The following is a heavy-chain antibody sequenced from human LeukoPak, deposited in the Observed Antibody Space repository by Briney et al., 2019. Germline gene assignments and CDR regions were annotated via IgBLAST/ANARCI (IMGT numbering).Heavy chain of an antibody. V-gene: IGHV4-4*07. CDR2: IYTSGST. D-gene: IGHD2-21*01. Sequence: SETLSLTCTVSGGSISSYYWSWIRQPAGKGLEWIGRIYTSGSTNYNPSLKSRVTMSVDTSKNQFSLKLSSVTAADTAVYYCARGSPHRGFSYSYSGRDVWGKGTTVTVSS. J-gene: IGHJ6*04. CDR1: GGSISSYY. CDR3: ARGSPHRGFSYSYSGRDV.